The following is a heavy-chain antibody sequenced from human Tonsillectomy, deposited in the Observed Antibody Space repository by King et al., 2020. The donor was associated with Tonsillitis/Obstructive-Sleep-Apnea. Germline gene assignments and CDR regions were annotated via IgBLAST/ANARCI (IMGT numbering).Heavy chain of an antibody. CDR2: MNPNSGNT. Sequence: VQLVKSGAEVKKPGASVKVSCKASGYTFTSYDIHWVRQATGQGLEWMGWMNPNSGNTGYAQKFQGRVSMTRNTSISTAYMELSSLRSEDTAVYYCASVPTDYCSGGSCLEYWGQGTLVTVSS. V-gene: IGHV1-8*01. D-gene: IGHD2-15*01. CDR3: ASVPTDYCSGGSCLEY. CDR1: GYTFTSYD. J-gene: IGHJ4*02.